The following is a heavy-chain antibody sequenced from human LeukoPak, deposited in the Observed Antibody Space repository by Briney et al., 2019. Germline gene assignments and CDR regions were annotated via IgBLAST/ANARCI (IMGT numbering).Heavy chain of an antibody. D-gene: IGHD3-10*01. CDR3: ARDGYYGSGLDY. J-gene: IGHJ4*02. CDR2: IYYSGST. V-gene: IGHV4-59*02. Sequence: SETLSLTRTVSGVSVSSYYWSWIRQPPGKGLESIGYIYYSGSTNYNPSLKSRVTISLDTSKNQFSLKLSSVTAADTAVYYCARDGYYGSGLDYWGQGTLVTVCS. CDR1: GVSVSSYY.